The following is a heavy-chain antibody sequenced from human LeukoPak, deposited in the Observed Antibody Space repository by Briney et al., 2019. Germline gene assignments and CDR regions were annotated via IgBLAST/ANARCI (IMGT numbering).Heavy chain of an antibody. Sequence: ASVKVSCKASGYTFTSYAMNWVRQAPGQGLEWMGIINPSGGSTSYAQKFQGRVTMTRDTSTSTVYMELSSLRSEDTAVYYCARNAIVAGTLDWGQGTLVTVSS. CDR1: GYTFTSYA. CDR3: ARNAIVAGTLD. D-gene: IGHD6-19*01. CDR2: INPSGGST. J-gene: IGHJ4*02. V-gene: IGHV1-46*01.